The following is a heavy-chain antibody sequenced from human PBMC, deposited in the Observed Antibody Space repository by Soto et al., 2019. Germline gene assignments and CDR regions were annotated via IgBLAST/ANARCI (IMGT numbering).Heavy chain of an antibody. CDR3: ARAESYGNPFDY. D-gene: IGHD4-17*01. CDR1: GFTFSSYS. J-gene: IGHJ4*02. CDR2: ISSSSSYI. Sequence: GGSLRLSCAASGFTFSSYSMNWVRQAPGKGLEWVSSISSSSSYIYYADSVKGRFTISRDNAKNSLYLQMNSLRAEDTAVYYCARAESYGNPFDYWGQGTLVTVSS. V-gene: IGHV3-21*01.